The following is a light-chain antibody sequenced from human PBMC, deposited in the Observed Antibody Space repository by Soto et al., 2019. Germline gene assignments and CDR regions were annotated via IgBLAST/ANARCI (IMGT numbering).Light chain of an antibody. J-gene: IGLJ1*01. CDR2: SNN. CDR1: SSSVGSNT. V-gene: IGLV1-44*01. Sequence: QSVLTQPPSVSAAPGQKVTISCSGSSSSVGSNTVNWYQHLPGTAPKLLIYSNNHRPSGVPDRFSASKAGASASLAISGLQSEDEGDYCCAAWDASLGGFYVFGSGTKVTVL. CDR3: AAWDASLGGFYV.